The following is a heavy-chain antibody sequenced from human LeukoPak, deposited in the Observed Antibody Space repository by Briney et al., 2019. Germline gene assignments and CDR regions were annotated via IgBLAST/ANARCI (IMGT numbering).Heavy chain of an antibody. J-gene: IGHJ4*02. V-gene: IGHV4-34*01. Sequence: PSETLSLTCAVYGGSFSGYYWSWIRQPPGKGLEWIGEINHSGSTNYNPSLKSRVTISVDTSKNQFSLKLSSVTAADTAVYYCARGQRWELSSYYFDYWGQGTLVTVSS. CDR2: INHSGST. CDR1: GGSFSGYY. D-gene: IGHD1-26*01. CDR3: ARGQRWELSSYYFDY.